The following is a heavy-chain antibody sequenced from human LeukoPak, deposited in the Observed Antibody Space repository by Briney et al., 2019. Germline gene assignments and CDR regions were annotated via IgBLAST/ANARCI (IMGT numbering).Heavy chain of an antibody. CDR1: GGSVSNYY. D-gene: IGHD6-6*01. V-gene: IGHV4-59*08. CDR2: VYYTGST. Sequence: PSETLSLTCSVSGGSVSNYYWSWIRQPPGKGLEWIGYVYYTGSTNYNPSLKSRVTMFEDKSKNQFSLRLYSVTVADTAVYYCARHFAYSSSSYFDYWGQGSLVTVSS. CDR3: ARHFAYSSSSYFDY. J-gene: IGHJ4*02.